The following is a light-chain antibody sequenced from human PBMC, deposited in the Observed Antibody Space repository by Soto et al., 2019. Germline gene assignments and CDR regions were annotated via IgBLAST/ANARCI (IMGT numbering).Light chain of an antibody. J-gene: IGKJ2*01. CDR2: GAS. CDR3: QQYTNWPPEPKMYT. Sequence: EIVMTQSPATLSVSPGERATLSCRASQSVSSNLAWYQQKPGQAPRLLIYGASTRATGIPARFSGSGSGTEFTLTISSLQSEDFAVYYCQQYTNWPPEPKMYTFGQGTKLEIK. V-gene: IGKV3-15*01. CDR1: QSVSSN.